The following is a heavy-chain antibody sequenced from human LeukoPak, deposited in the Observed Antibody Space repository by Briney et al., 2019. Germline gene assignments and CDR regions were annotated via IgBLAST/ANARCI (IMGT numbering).Heavy chain of an antibody. CDR2: IRYDGSNK. V-gene: IGHV3-30*02. CDR1: GFTFSSYG. Sequence: GGSLRLSCAASGFTFSSYGMHWVRQAPGKGLEWVAFIRYDGSNKYYADSVKGRFTISRDNSKNTLYLQMNSLRTEDTAVYYCARETADSSGHYPGYWGQGTLVTVSS. D-gene: IGHD3-22*01. CDR3: ARETADSSGHYPGY. J-gene: IGHJ4*02.